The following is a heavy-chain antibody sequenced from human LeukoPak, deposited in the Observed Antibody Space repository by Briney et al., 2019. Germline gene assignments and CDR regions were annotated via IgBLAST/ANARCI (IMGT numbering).Heavy chain of an antibody. CDR2: ICDSGRTI. J-gene: IGHJ4*02. CDR3: ARDRLGDYDHSGYYDK. Sequence: NTGGSLRLSCAASGFTFSDYYMSWIRQAPGKGLEWVSYICDSGRTIYYADSVKGRFTISRDNAKNSVYLQMNNLGAEDTAVYCCARDRLGDYDHSGYYDKWGQGTLVTVSS. CDR1: GFTFSDYY. V-gene: IGHV3-11*01. D-gene: IGHD3-22*01.